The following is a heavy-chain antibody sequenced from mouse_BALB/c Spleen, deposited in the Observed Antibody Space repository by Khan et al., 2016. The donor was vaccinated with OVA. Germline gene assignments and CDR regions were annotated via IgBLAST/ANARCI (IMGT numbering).Heavy chain of an antibody. D-gene: IGHD1-2*01. Sequence: QVQLKQSGAELARPGASVKLSCKASGYTFTDYYINWVKLRTGQGLEWIGEISPGSGDTYYNEGFKGKATLTADKSSSTAYMQLSSLTSEASAVYFCARRNYFGYTFAYWGQGTLVTVSA. CDR3: ARRNYFGYTFAY. CDR1: GYTFTDYY. CDR2: ISPGSGDT. V-gene: IGHV1-77*01. J-gene: IGHJ3*01.